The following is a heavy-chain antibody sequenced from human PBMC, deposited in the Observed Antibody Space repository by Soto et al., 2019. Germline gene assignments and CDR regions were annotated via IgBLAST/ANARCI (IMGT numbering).Heavy chain of an antibody. V-gene: IGHV4-31*03. Sequence: QVQLQESGPGLVKPSQTLSLTCTVSGGSISSGGYYWSWIRQHPGKGLEWIGYIYYSGSTYYNPSLKSRVTISVDTSKNQSSLKLSSVTAADTAVYYCARDRTQGELVFDYWGQGTLVTVSS. J-gene: IGHJ4*02. D-gene: IGHD1-26*01. CDR3: ARDRTQGELVFDY. CDR1: GGSISSGGYY. CDR2: IYYSGST.